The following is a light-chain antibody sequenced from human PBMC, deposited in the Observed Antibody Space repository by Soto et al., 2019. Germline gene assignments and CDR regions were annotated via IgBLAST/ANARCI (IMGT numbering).Light chain of an antibody. V-gene: IGLV4-60*02. CDR2: LEGSGSY. Sequence: QPVLTQSSSASASLGSSVKFTCTLSSGHSSYIIAWHQQQPGKAPRYLMKLEGSGSYNKGSGVPDRFSGSSSGADRYLTISNPQFGEEADYSCDTGDRNPWSFGGGTALTV. J-gene: IGLJ3*02. CDR1: SGHSSYI. CDR3: DTGDRNPWS.